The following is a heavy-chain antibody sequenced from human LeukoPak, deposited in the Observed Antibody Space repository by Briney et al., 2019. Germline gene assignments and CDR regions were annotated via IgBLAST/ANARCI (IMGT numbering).Heavy chain of an antibody. CDR1: GGSISSGGYY. Sequence: PSETLSLTCTVSGGSISSGGYYWSWIRQHPGKGLEWIGYIYYSGSTYYNPSLKSRVTISVDTSKNQFSLKLSSVTAADTAVYYCARDTPTTVTQEGVIFDYWGQGTLVTVSS. CDR2: IYYSGST. CDR3: ARDTPTTVTQEGVIFDY. D-gene: IGHD4-17*01. V-gene: IGHV4-31*03. J-gene: IGHJ4*02.